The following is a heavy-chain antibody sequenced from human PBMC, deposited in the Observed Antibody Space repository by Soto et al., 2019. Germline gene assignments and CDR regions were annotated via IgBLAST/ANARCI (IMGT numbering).Heavy chain of an antibody. CDR2: IYRTGST. Sequence: SGTLALTCAVSGGSVCISIDYWGWIRQPPGQGLEWIGEIYRTGSTNYNPSLKSRVTISLDKSENQFSPKVTSLTAADTAVYYCASRDPGTSVDYWGQGTLVTVSS. CDR3: ASRDPGTSVDY. CDR1: GGSVCISIDY. V-gene: IGHV4-39*07. D-gene: IGHD1-26*01. J-gene: IGHJ4*02.